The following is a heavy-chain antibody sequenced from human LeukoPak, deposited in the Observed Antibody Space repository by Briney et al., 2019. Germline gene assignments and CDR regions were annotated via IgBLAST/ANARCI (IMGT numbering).Heavy chain of an antibody. V-gene: IGHV3-30*03. J-gene: IGHJ4*02. CDR3: ARSDWNDVGSNY. CDR2: ISKDAVHE. D-gene: IGHD1-1*01. CDR1: GFTFSNYA. Sequence: PGGSLRLSCAASGFTFSNYAMHWVRQAPGKGLEWVAVISKDAVHEFYGDSVQGRFSISRDNSKTTVFLQMDRLTPDDTGLYYCARSDWNDVGSNYWGQGTPVTISS.